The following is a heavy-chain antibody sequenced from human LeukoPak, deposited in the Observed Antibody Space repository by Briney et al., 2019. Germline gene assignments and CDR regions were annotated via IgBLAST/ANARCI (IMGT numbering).Heavy chain of an antibody. CDR3: AKDLAPFPSSFAY. Sequence: GGSLRLSCAASGFTFSSYAMSWVRQAPRKGLEWVSAISGSGGCTYYANSLKGRFTTSSANSKNTPYLQMSSLRAEDTAVYYCAKDLAPFPSSFAYWGQGTLVTVSS. V-gene: IGHV3-23*01. CDR1: GFTFSSYA. D-gene: IGHD3-3*01. CDR2: ISGSGGCT. J-gene: IGHJ4*02.